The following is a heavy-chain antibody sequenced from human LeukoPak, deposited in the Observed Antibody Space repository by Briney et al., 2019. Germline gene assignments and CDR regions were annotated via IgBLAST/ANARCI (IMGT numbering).Heavy chain of an antibody. CDR1: GYTFTDYY. D-gene: IGHD2-2*01. CDR2: INPNSGGT. CDR3: ARANALYCSSTSCLFDY. Sequence: ASVKVSCTTSGYTFTDYYIHLVRQAPAQGLEWMAWINPNSGGTYYAQNFHDRITLTRDTSISTAYMELSRLRSDDTAIYYCARANALYCSSTSCLFDYWGQGTLVTVSS. V-gene: IGHV1-2*02. J-gene: IGHJ4*02.